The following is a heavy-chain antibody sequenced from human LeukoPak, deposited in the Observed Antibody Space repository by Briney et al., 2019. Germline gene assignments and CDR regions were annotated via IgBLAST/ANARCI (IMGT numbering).Heavy chain of an antibody. CDR1: GGSTGSDY. Sequence: SETLSLTCTVSGGSTGSDYWSWIRQPPGKGLEWIAYVYYSGVTSYNPSLKSRVAISIHTSKNQFSLNLSSVTAADTAVYYCARAGGTSYARFWGQGTLVTVSS. D-gene: IGHD2/OR15-2a*01. J-gene: IGHJ4*02. CDR3: ARAGGTSYARF. CDR2: VYYSGVT. V-gene: IGHV4-59*08.